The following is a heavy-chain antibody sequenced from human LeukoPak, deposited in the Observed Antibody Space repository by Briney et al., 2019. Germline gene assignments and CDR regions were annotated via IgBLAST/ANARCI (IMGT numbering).Heavy chain of an antibody. CDR2: IYYSGST. D-gene: IGHD4-17*01. V-gene: IGHV4-61*01. CDR3: ARGDDYGDAFDI. J-gene: IGHJ3*02. CDR1: GGSISGSISSYY. Sequence: PSETLSLTCTVSGGSISGSISSYYWNWLRQPPGKGLEWIGYIYYSGSTNYNPSLKSRVTISVDTSKNQFSLKMTSVTAADTAVYYCARGDDYGDAFDIWGQGTMVTVSS.